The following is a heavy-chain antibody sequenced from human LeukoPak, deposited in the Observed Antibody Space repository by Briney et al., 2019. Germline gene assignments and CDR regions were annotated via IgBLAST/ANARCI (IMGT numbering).Heavy chain of an antibody. CDR3: AETGGVDY. CDR2: IYYSGST. J-gene: IGHJ4*02. CDR1: HYSIRSDY. V-gene: IGHV4-38-2*02. D-gene: IGHD3-16*01. Sequence: RSSETLSLTCTVSHYSIRSDYWGWIRQPPGKGLEWIGSIYYSGSTYYNPSLKSRVTISVDTSKNQFSLKLSSVTAADTAVYYCAETGGVDYWGQGTLVTVSS.